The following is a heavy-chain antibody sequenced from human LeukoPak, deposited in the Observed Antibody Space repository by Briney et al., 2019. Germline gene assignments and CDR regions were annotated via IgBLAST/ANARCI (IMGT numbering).Heavy chain of an antibody. CDR2: VIGDGSST. Sequence: PGRSLRLSCAASGFTFEDYAMHWVRQAPGKGLEWVSFVIGDGSSTYYADSVKGRFTISRDNSKNSLYLQMNSLRIEDTALYYCAKDRDTTGYEHWGQGTLVTVSS. J-gene: IGHJ1*01. CDR1: GFTFEDYA. D-gene: IGHD3-22*01. CDR3: AKDRDTTGYEH. V-gene: IGHV3-43*02.